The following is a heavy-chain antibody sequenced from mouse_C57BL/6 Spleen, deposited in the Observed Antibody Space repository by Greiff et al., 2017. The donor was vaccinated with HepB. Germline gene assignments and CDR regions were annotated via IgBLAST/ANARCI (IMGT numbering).Heavy chain of an antibody. V-gene: IGHV1-82*01. Sequence: VQLQQSGPELVKPGASVKISCKASGYAFSSSWMNWVKQRPGKGLEWIGRIYPGDGDTNYNGKFKGKATLTADKSSSTAYMQLSSLTSEDSAVYVCATAYYSNFFAYWGQGTLVTVSA. CDR3: ATAYYSNFFAY. CDR2: IYPGDGDT. CDR1: GYAFSSSW. J-gene: IGHJ3*01. D-gene: IGHD2-5*01.